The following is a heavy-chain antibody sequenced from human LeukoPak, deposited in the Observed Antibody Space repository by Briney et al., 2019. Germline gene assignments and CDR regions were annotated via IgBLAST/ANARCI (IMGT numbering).Heavy chain of an antibody. CDR3: ARMTLYGSGTVH. Sequence: PGGSLRLSCAASGFTFDDYAMHWVRQAPGKGLEWVSGISWNSGSIGYADSVKGRFTISRDNSKNTVNLQLGSLRIEDTAVYHCARMTLYGSGTVHWGQGILVTVSS. J-gene: IGHJ4*02. CDR2: ISWNSGSI. CDR1: GFTFDDYA. V-gene: IGHV3-9*01. D-gene: IGHD3-10*01.